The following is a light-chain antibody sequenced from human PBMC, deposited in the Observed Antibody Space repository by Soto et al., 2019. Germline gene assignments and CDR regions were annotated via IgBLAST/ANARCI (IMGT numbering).Light chain of an antibody. V-gene: IGLV2-14*01. CDR1: SSDVGGYNY. J-gene: IGLJ1*01. CDR3: SSYSSSGTLFV. Sequence: QSVLTQPASVSGSPGQSITISCTGTSSDVGGYNYVSWFQQHPGQAPKLLIYEVTTRPSGVSTRFSGSKSGNTASLTISGLQAEDEADYHCSSYSSSGTLFVFGTGTKLTVL. CDR2: EVT.